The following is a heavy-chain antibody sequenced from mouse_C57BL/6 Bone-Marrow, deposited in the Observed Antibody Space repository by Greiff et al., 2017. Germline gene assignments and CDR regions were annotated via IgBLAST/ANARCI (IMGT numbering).Heavy chain of an antibody. J-gene: IGHJ2*01. V-gene: IGHV1-50*01. D-gene: IGHD2-5*01. CDR1: GYTFTSYW. Sequence: QVQLQQPGAELVKPGASVKLSCKASGYTFTSYWMQWVKQRPGQGLEWIGEIDPSDSSTNYNQKFKGKATVTVDTSSSTAYMQLSSLTSEDSAVYYCAREDSNYLYYFDYWGQGTTLTVSS. CDR3: AREDSNYLYYFDY. CDR2: IDPSDSST.